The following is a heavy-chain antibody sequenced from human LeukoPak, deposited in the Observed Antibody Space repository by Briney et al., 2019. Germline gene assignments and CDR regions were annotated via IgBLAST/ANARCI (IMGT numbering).Heavy chain of an antibody. V-gene: IGHV1-18*01. CDR1: GYSFITHG. J-gene: IGHJ6*03. Sequence: ASVKVSCKASGYSFITHGITWVRQAPGQGLQWVGWISTYSGNAHYAQRLQDRVTLSKDTATTTAYLEVRNPRSDDTAVYYCARDLAVLGVVFTSYMDVWGKGTPVIVSS. D-gene: IGHD3-3*01. CDR2: ISTYSGNA. CDR3: ARDLAVLGVVFTSYMDV.